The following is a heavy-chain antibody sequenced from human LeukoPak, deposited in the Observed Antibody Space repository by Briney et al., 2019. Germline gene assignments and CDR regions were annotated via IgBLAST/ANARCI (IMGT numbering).Heavy chain of an antibody. CDR2: IYYSGST. CDR3: ARPVPSRLGWFDP. Sequence: SETLSLTCTVSGGSISSYYWSWIRQPPGKGLEWIGYIYYSGSTNYNPSLKSRVTIAVDTSKNQFSLKLSSVTAADTAVYYCARPVPSRLGWFDPWGQGTLVTVSS. J-gene: IGHJ5*02. CDR1: GGSISSYY. D-gene: IGHD1-1*01. V-gene: IGHV4-59*08.